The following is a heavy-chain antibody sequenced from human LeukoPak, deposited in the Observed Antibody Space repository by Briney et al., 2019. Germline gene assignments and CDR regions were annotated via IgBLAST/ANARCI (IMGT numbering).Heavy chain of an antibody. CDR2: LHYEKEDK. V-gene: IGHV3-30*02. CDR1: GFTFSSYA. Sequence: PGGSLRLSCAASGFTFSSYAMYWVRHAPGKGLEWVALLHYEKEDKYYADSVKGRFTVSRDKSKNTLYLQMSSLRTDETAVYYCGKDIAYAPDYWGEGTLVSVFS. D-gene: IGHD2-15*01. CDR3: GKDIAYAPDY. J-gene: IGHJ4*02.